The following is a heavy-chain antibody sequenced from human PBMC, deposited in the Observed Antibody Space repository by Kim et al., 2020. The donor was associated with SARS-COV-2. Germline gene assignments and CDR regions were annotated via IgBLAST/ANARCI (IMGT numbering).Heavy chain of an antibody. CDR3: ARGTMVRGLIITRITTIDY. D-gene: IGHD3-10*01. CDR2: INAGNGNT. V-gene: IGHV1-3*01. J-gene: IGHJ4*02. CDR1: GYTFTTYA. Sequence: ASVKVSRKASGYTFTTYAMHWVRQAPGQRLEWMGWINAGNGNTKYSQKFQGRVTITRDTSASTAYMELSSLRSEDTAVYYCARGTMVRGLIITRITTIDYWGQGTLVTVSS.